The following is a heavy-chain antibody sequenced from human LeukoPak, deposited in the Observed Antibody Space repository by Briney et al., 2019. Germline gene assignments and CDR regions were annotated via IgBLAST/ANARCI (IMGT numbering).Heavy chain of an antibody. CDR1: GFTFSSYA. Sequence: PGGSLRLSCAASGFTFSSYAMSWVRQAPGKGLEWVSAISGSGGSTYYADSVKGRFTIPRDNSKNTLYLQMNSLRAEDTAVYYCAKVRSDITMIVDSFDYWGQGTLVTVSS. V-gene: IGHV3-23*01. CDR3: AKVRSDITMIVDSFDY. CDR2: ISGSGGST. D-gene: IGHD3-22*01. J-gene: IGHJ4*02.